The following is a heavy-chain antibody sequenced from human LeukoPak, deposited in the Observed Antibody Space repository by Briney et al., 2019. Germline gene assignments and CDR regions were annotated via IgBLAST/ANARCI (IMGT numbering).Heavy chain of an antibody. CDR1: GFNFSDYY. J-gene: IGHJ4*02. Sequence: GGSLRLSCAASGFNFSDYYMSWIRQAPGKGLEWVSYISSSGSTIYYADSVKGRFTISRDNAKNSLYLQMNSLRAEDTAVYYCARFNSDSGWFTPYYFDYWGQGTLVTVSS. D-gene: IGHD6-19*01. CDR2: ISSSGSTI. CDR3: ARFNSDSGWFTPYYFDY. V-gene: IGHV3-11*04.